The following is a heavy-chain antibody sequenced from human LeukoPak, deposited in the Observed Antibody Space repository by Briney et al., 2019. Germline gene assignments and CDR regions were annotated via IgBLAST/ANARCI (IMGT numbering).Heavy chain of an antibody. CDR3: ARHGYSGGWYYFDY. CDR2: ISNGGTTI. CDR1: AFTFSDYY. V-gene: IGHV3-11*01. J-gene: IGHJ4*02. Sequence: GGPLRHSCAASAFTFSDYYMSWLRQAPGKGLEGVSYISNGGTTIYYADPVKDRFTSSRDNDTNSPDLQMNSLRADDTAVQYCARHGYSGGWYYFDYWGQGTLVTVSS. D-gene: IGHD6-19*01.